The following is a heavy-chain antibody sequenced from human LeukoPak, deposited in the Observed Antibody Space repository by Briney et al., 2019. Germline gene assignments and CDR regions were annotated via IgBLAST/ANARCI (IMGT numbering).Heavy chain of an antibody. CDR3: VTDLFEYYYNSGTYYGY. V-gene: IGHV1-24*01. CDR1: GYTLTELS. J-gene: IGHJ4*02. CDR2: FDPEDGET. D-gene: IGHD3-10*01. Sequence: GASVKVSCKVSGYTLTELSMHWVRQTPGKGLERMGHFDPEDGETIYAQKFQGRVTMTEDTSTDTAYMELSSLRSEDTAVYYCVTDLFEYYYNSGTYYGYWGQGTLVTVSS.